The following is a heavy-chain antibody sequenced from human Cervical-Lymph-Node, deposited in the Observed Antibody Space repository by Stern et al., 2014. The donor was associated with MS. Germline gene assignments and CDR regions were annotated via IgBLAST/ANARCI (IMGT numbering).Heavy chain of an antibody. D-gene: IGHD1-1*01. J-gene: IGHJ4*02. CDR1: GVTVSRDY. CDR3: ARDTSSPERSDW. Sequence: LQLGQSGGGVTQPGGSLRLSCTASGVTVSRDYMTCVRHAPGKGPEWVSIITSVGSTFYTDSVKGRFTISRDDSKNTVYLHMTSLRAEDTAMYYCARDTSSPERSDWWGQGTLVTVSS. CDR2: ITSVGST. V-gene: IGHV3-53*01.